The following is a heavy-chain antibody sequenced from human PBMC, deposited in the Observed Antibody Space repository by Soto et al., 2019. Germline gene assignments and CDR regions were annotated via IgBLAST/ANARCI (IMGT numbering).Heavy chain of an antibody. CDR1: GLTVSGKKY. CDR3: AKDGRGSGSHYNSFGY. J-gene: IGHJ4*02. CDR2: LYDVDGS. Sequence: DVQLVESGGGLMQPGESLRLSCAASGLTVSGKKYVAWVRQAPGKGLEWVSALYDVDGSFYSDSVKGRFITSSDSSKTTVYLQMNSLRAEDTAVYYCAKDGRGSGSHYNSFGYWGQGTLVTVSS. D-gene: IGHD3-10*01. V-gene: IGHV3-53*01.